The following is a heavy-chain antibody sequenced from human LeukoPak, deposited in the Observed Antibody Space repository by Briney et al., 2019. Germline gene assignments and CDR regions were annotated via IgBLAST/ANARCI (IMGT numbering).Heavy chain of an antibody. V-gene: IGHV3-74*01. CDR1: GFTFSSYW. CDR3: ASSGVFPHNPLDY. Sequence: PGGSLRLSCAVSGFTFSSYWMHWVRQAPGKGLVWVSRISADGSSTAYADSVKGRFTISRDNSKNTLYLQMNSLGAEDTAVYYCASSGVFPHNPLDYWGQGTLVTVSS. J-gene: IGHJ4*02. D-gene: IGHD6-19*01. CDR2: ISADGSST.